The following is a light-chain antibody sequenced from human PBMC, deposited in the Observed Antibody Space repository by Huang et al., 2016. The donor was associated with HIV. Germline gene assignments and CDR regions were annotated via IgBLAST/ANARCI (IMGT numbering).Light chain of an antibody. CDR2: DAS. J-gene: IGKJ4*01. V-gene: IGKV3-11*01. CDR3: QQRSNWPPLT. Sequence: EIVLTQYPATLSLSPGARATLSCRASQSVSSYLAWYQQKPGQAPMLLIYDASNRATGIPAMFSCSGSGTDFTLTISSLEPEDFAVYYCQQRSNWPPLTFGGGTKVEIK. CDR1: QSVSSY.